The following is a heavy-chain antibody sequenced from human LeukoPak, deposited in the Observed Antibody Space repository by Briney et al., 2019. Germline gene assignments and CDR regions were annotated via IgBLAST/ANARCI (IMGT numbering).Heavy chain of an antibody. CDR1: GFTFSDYY. J-gene: IGHJ4*02. Sequence: GGSLRLSCAASGFTFSDYYISWIRQAPGKGLEWVSYISSSGSTIYYADSMKGRFTISRDNAKNSLYLQMNSLRAEDTAVYYCARDLGYCSSTSCYMGPVGYWGQGTLVTVSS. D-gene: IGHD2-2*02. V-gene: IGHV3-11*04. CDR3: ARDLGYCSSTSCYMGPVGY. CDR2: ISSSGSTI.